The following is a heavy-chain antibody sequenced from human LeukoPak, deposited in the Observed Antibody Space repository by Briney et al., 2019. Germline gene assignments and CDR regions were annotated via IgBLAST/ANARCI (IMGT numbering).Heavy chain of an antibody. V-gene: IGHV1-18*01. J-gene: IGHJ2*01. D-gene: IGHD2-8*01. CDR1: GYTFTSYG. CDR2: ISAYNGNT. CDR3: ARDWLMARWYFDF. Sequence: ASVKVSCKASGYTFTSYGISRVRQAPGQGLEWMGWISAYNGNTNYAQKFQGRVTITADESTSTAYMELSSLRSEDTAVYYCARDWLMARWYFDFWGRGTLVTVSS.